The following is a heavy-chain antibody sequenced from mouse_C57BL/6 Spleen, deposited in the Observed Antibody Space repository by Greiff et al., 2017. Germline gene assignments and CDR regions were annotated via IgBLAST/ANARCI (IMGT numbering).Heavy chain of an antibody. CDR1: GYTFTDYA. CDR3: ATIYYGNYDWDFDV. Sequence: VKLMESGPELVRPGVSVKISCKGSGYTFTDYAMHWVKQSHAKSLEWIGVISTYYGDASYNQKFKDKATMTVDKSSSTAYMELARLTSEDSAVYYCATIYYGNYDWDFDVWGTGTTVTVSS. J-gene: IGHJ1*03. CDR2: ISTYYGDA. D-gene: IGHD2-1*01. V-gene: IGHV1-67*01.